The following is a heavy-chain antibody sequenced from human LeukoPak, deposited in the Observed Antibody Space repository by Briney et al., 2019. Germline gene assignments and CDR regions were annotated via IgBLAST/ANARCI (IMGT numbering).Heavy chain of an antibody. J-gene: IGHJ2*01. CDR1: GGSISSGGYY. CDR3: ARQDSSGSPVAYFDL. D-gene: IGHD6-19*01. V-gene: IGHV4-61*08. CDR2: IYYSGST. Sequence: SETLSLTCTVSGGSISSGGYYWSCIRQPPGKGPECFGYIYYSGSTNYNPSLKSRVTISVDTSKNQFSLKLSSVTAADTAVYYCARQDSSGSPVAYFDLWGRGTLVTVSS.